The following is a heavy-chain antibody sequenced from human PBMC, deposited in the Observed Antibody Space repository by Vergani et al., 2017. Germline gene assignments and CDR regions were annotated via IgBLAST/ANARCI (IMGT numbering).Heavy chain of an antibody. CDR3: AREVGSYYGSD. D-gene: IGHD3-10*01. CDR2: IYYTGST. Sequence: QVQLQESGPGLLKPSQTLSLTCTVSGASVSRGTYYWSWIRQPPGKGLDWIGYIYYTGSTNYNPSLKSRVTISVDTSKNQFSLKLSSVTAADTAVYYCAREVGSYYGSDWGQGTLVTVSS. J-gene: IGHJ4*02. CDR1: GASVSRGTYY. V-gene: IGHV4-61*01.